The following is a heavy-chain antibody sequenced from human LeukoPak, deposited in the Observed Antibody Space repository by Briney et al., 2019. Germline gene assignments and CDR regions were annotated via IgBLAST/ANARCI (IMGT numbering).Heavy chain of an antibody. V-gene: IGHV3-9*01. Sequence: GGSLRLSCAASGFTFDDYAMHWVRQAPGKGLEWVSGISWNSGSTGYADSVKGRFTISRDNAKKFLYLQMNSLRAEDTALYYCAKAWVKQRPQTYYYYGMDVWGQGTTVTVSS. D-gene: IGHD6-25*01. CDR2: ISWNSGST. CDR1: GFTFDDYA. CDR3: AKAWVKQRPQTYYYYGMDV. J-gene: IGHJ6*02.